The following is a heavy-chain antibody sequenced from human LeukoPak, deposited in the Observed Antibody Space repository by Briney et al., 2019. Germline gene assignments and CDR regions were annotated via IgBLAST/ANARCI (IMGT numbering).Heavy chain of an antibody. CDR3: ARDRVPNFDWLLSGSWFDP. J-gene: IGHJ5*02. Sequence: GASVKVSCKASGYTFTSYYMHWVRQAPGQGLEWMGIINPSGGSTSYAQKFQGRVTMTRDTSTSTVYMELSSLRSEDTAVYYCARDRVPNFDWLLSGSWFDPWGQGTLVTVSS. CDR1: GYTFTSYY. D-gene: IGHD3-9*01. V-gene: IGHV1-46*01. CDR2: INPSGGST.